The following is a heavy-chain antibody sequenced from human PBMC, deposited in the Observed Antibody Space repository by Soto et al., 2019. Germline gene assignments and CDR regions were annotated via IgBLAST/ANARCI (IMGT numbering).Heavy chain of an antibody. CDR2: ISSSGNTI. V-gene: IGHV3-11*01. CDR3: ARGNYYYYMDV. CDR1: GFTFSDYY. J-gene: IGHJ6*03. Sequence: PGGSLRLSCAASGFTFSDYYMSWIRQTPGKGLEWVSYISSSGNTIYYADSVKGRFTISRDNAKNSLYLQMNSLRVEDTAVYYCARGNYYYYMDVWGKGTTVTVSS.